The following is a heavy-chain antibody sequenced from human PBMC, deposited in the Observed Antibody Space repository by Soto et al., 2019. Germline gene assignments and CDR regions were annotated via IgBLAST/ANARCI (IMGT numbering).Heavy chain of an antibody. J-gene: IGHJ4*02. CDR3: AKGRSGRIAVAGTLPDDY. CDR1: GFTFSSYA. CDR2: ISGSGGST. D-gene: IGHD6-19*01. Sequence: EVQLLESGGGLVQPGGSLRLSCAASGFTFSSYAMSWVRQAPGKGLEWVSAISGSGGSTYYADSVKGRFTISRDKSKNTLYLQMNSLRAEDTAVYYCAKGRSGRIAVAGTLPDDYWGQGTLVTVSS. V-gene: IGHV3-23*01.